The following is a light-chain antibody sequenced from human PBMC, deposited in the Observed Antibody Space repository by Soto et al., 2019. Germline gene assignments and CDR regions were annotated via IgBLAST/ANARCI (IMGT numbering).Light chain of an antibody. CDR1: QSISSW. J-gene: IGKJ2*01. CDR3: QQYNSYPYT. CDR2: DAS. Sequence: DIQMTQSPSTLSASVGDRVTITCRASQSISSWLAWYQQKPGKAPKLLIYDASSLESGVPSRFSGSGSGTQFTLTISSLQPDAFATYYCQQYNSYPYTFGQGTKLEIK. V-gene: IGKV1-5*01.